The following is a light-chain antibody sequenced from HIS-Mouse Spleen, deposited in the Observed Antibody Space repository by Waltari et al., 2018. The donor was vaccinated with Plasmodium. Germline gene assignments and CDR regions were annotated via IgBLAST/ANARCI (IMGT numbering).Light chain of an antibody. CDR1: ALPKKY. CDR2: EDS. V-gene: IGLV3-10*01. Sequence: SYELTQPPSVSVSPGQTARITCSGDALPKKYAYWYQQNSGQAPVLVIYEDSKRPYGIPERFSGSSSGTIATLTISGAQVEDEADYYCYSTDSSGNHRVFGGGTKLTVL. CDR3: YSTDSSGNHRV. J-gene: IGLJ3*02.